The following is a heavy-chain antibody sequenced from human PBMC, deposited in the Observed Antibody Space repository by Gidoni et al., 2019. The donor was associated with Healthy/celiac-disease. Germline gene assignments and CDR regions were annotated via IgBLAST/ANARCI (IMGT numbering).Heavy chain of an antibody. CDR1: GFTFSSYW. CDR3: ARDRAVGTTGGGWFDP. V-gene: IGHV3-7*04. J-gene: IGHJ5*02. CDR2: IKQDGSEK. D-gene: IGHD1-1*01. Sequence: EVQLVESGGGLVQPGGSLRLSCAASGFTFSSYWMSWVRQAPGKGLEWVANIKQDGSEKYYVDSVTGRFTISRDDAKNSLYLQMNSLRAEDTAVYYCARDRAVGTTGGGWFDPWGQGTLVTVSS.